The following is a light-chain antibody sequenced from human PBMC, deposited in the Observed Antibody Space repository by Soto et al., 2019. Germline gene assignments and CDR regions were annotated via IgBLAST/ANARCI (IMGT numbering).Light chain of an antibody. J-gene: IGKJ4*01. Sequence: DIVMTQSPDSLAVSLGERATINCKSSQSVLYSANNKNYLAWYQQKPGQPPKLLIYWASTRYSGVPDRFSGSGSGTDFTLTISSLQAEDVAVYYCQHYYNPPPTFGGGTKVEI. V-gene: IGKV4-1*01. CDR2: WAS. CDR3: QHYYNPPPT. CDR1: QSVLYSANNKNY.